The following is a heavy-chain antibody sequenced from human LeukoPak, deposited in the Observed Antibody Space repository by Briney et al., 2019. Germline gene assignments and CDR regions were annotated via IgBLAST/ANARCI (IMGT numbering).Heavy chain of an antibody. CDR1: GASIRSSY. Sequence: SETLSLTCTVSGASIRSSYWGWIRKPPGKGLEWIGYISYTGSTNYNPSLKSRVSLSVDTSKNQFSLALSSVTAAHTAVYYCATYRTRFIYWYFDPSGRATLVTLSS. CDR3: ATYRTRFIYWYFDP. CDR2: ISYTGST. J-gene: IGHJ2*01. D-gene: IGHD1-26*01. V-gene: IGHV4-59*01.